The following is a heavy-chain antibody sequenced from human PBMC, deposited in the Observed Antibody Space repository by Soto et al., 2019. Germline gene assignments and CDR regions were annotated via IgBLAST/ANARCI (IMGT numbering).Heavy chain of an antibody. CDR2: IYYTDSA. V-gene: IGHV4-31*11. CDR1: GGSITISGYY. Sequence: SSETLSLTCAVSGGSITISGYYWGWIRQLPGKGLEWIGYIYYTDSAYYNPSLKSRVFISVDTSKNRFSLKMGSVTAADTAVYFCARSYLGSSSSGRGFDLWGQGTLVTVSS. J-gene: IGHJ4*02. D-gene: IGHD6-6*01. CDR3: ARSYLGSSSSGRGFDL.